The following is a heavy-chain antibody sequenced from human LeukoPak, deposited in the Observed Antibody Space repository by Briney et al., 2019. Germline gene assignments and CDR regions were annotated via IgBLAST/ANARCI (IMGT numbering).Heavy chain of an antibody. J-gene: IGHJ4*02. CDR3: ARDLGMTDGDYVSYFDY. Sequence: PGGSLEFSGPASGFTSSRYELNWVGQAPGKGLNGVSYISSSGSIIYYADSVKGRFTISRDNAKNSLYLQMNSLRAEDTAVYYCARDLGMTDGDYVSYFDYWGQGTLVTVSS. CDR2: ISSSGSII. D-gene: IGHD4-17*01. V-gene: IGHV3-48*03. CDR1: GFTSSRYE.